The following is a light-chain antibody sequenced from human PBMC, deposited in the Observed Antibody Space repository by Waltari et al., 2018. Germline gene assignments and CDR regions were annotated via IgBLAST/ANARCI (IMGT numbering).Light chain of an antibody. Sequence: DIQMTQSPSSLSASVGDRVTITCRASENVNKYLNWYQQKSGRAPKLLIYETSTLHTVVPSRFSGSGSGTDYTFTISSLQSEDIATYYCQHGSGIPWTFGQGTKVEI. CDR1: ENVNKY. J-gene: IGKJ1*01. V-gene: IGKV1-39*02. CDR3: QHGSGIPWT. CDR2: ETS.